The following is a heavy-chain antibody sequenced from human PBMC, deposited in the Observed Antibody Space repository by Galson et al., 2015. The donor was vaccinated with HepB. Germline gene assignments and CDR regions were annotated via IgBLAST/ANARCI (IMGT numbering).Heavy chain of an antibody. Sequence: SVKVSCKASGFTFTSSAMQWVRQARGQRLEWIGWIVVGSGNTNYAQKFQERVTITRDMSTSTAYVELSSLRSEDTAVYYCAAAGEYSSGWYAYWGQGTLVTVSS. CDR3: AAAGEYSSGWYAY. V-gene: IGHV1-58*02. D-gene: IGHD6-19*01. J-gene: IGHJ4*02. CDR1: GFTFTSSA. CDR2: IVVGSGNT.